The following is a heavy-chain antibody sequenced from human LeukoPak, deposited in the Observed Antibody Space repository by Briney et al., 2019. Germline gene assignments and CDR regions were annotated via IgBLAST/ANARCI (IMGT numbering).Heavy chain of an antibody. J-gene: IGHJ4*03. Sequence: GGSLRLSCAASRFTFSSYGMHWVRQAPGKGLEWVAYIQYDGSNEQYADSVKGRFSISRDNSRNTLYLQMNSLRAEDTAVYYCAKDLNSYGYIAFDYWGQGTMVTVSS. V-gene: IGHV3-30*02. CDR2: IQYDGSNE. CDR1: RFTFSSYG. D-gene: IGHD5-18*01. CDR3: AKDLNSYGYIAFDY.